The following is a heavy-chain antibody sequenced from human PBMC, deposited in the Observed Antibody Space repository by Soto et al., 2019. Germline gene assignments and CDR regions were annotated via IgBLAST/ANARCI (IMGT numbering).Heavy chain of an antibody. CDR1: GVTSSRYC. Sequence: LRDCWAGSGVTSSRYCMHWFRQAPGKGLEWVSGISYAGSNKYYADSVKGRFTISRDNSKNTLYLQMNSLRAEDTAVYYCXKGFYRRIHSDSHYSGPAPLVTVSS. D-gene: IGHD3-16*02. V-gene: IGHV3-30*18. CDR2: ISYAGSNK. J-gene: IGHJ4*02. CDR3: XKGFYRRIHSDSHY.